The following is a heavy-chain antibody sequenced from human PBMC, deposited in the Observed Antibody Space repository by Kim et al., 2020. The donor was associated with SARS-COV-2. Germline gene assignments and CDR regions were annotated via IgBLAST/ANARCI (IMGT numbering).Heavy chain of an antibody. D-gene: IGHD4-17*01. Sequence: YYVDSVKGRFTISRHNAQSSLFLEMNSLRAEDTAVYYCASVSVTGTFDIWGQGTTVTVSS. V-gene: IGHV3-7*01. J-gene: IGHJ3*02. CDR3: ASVSVTGTFDI.